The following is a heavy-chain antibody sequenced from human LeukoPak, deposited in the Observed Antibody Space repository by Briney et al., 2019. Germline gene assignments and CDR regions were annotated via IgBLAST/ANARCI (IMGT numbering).Heavy chain of an antibody. CDR1: GYTLLELS. Sequence: ASVKVSCKVSGYTLLELSMRWVRQAPGKGLEWMGGFDPEDGVKIYAQKFQGRVSMTEDTSTNTAYMELSSLRSEDTAVYYCATVPSLDCWGQGTLVTVSS. V-gene: IGHV1-24*01. CDR2: FDPEDGVK. CDR3: ATVPSLDC. J-gene: IGHJ4*02.